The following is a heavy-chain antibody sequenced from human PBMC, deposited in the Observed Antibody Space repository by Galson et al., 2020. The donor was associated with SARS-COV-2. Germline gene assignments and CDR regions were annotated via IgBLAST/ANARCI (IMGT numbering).Heavy chain of an antibody. CDR3: VRTARVGDY. J-gene: IGHJ4*02. CDR1: GFTFKVYW. Sequence: GGSLRLSCAVSGFTFKVYWMSWVRQAPGKGLEWVANIKGDGSETNYVDSVKGRFSISRDNAKKSLYLQVNSLRVEDTAVYYCVRTARVGDYWGQGTLVTVSS. CDR2: IKGDGSET. D-gene: IGHD6-25*01. V-gene: IGHV3-7*03.